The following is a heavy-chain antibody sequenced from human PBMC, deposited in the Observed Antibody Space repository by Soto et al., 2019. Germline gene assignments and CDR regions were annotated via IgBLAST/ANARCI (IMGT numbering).Heavy chain of an antibody. D-gene: IGHD5-18*01. CDR3: ARSGYSYGPNPLLY. Sequence: QVQLQESGPGLVKPSQTLSLTCTVSGGSISSGGYYWSWIRQHPGKGLEWIGYVYYSGSTYYNPSLKSRVTIAADTSKNQFSLELSSVTAADTAVYYCARSGYSYGPNPLLYWGQGTLVTVSS. CDR1: GGSISSGGYY. J-gene: IGHJ4*02. CDR2: VYYSGST. V-gene: IGHV4-31*03.